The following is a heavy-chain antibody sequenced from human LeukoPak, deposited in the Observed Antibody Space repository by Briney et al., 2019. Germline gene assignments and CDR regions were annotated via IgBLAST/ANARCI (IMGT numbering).Heavy chain of an antibody. D-gene: IGHD6-6*01. J-gene: IGHJ4*02. V-gene: IGHV3-7*01. CDR2: TNRDGSGK. CDR3: ARLGAAPDY. Sequence: GKSLRLSCVASGFTLSSYGMHWVRQAPGQGLEWVANTNRDGSGKWYVDSVKGRFTISRDNAKNSLSLQLDSLRTEDTAVYYCARLGAAPDYWGQGALVTVSS. CDR1: GFTLSSYG.